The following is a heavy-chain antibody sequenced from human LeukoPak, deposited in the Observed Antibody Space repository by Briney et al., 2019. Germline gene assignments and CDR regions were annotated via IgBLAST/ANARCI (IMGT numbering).Heavy chain of an antibody. CDR1: GFTFSSYW. J-gene: IGHJ4*02. Sequence: GGSLRLSCAASGFTFSSYWMHWVRQAPGKGLVWVSRINSDGSSTSYADSVKGRFTFSRDNAKNTLYLQMNSLRAEDTAVYYCARGTTGTTAEFDYWGQGTLVTVSS. D-gene: IGHD1-1*01. CDR2: INSDGSST. CDR3: ARGTTGTTAEFDY. V-gene: IGHV3-74*01.